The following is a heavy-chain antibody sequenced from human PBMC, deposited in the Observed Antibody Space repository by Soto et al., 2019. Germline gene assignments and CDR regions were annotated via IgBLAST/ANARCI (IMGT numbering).Heavy chain of an antibody. V-gene: IGHV3-33*01. CDR3: ARDLTGDYLGWFDP. D-gene: IGHD4-17*01. J-gene: IGHJ5*02. Sequence: GGSLRLSCAASGFTFSSYGMHWVRQAPGKGLEWVAVIWYDGSNKYYADSVKGRFTIPRDNSKNTLYLQMNSLRAEDTAVYYCARDLTGDYLGWFDPWGQGTLVTVSS. CDR1: GFTFSSYG. CDR2: IWYDGSNK.